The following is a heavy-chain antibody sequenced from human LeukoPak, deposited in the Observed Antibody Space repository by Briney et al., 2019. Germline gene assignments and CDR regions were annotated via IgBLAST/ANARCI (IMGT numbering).Heavy chain of an antibody. J-gene: IGHJ6*02. V-gene: IGHV3-15*01. CDR2: IRSKNNGGTM. CDR3: TTGGIDSPPWGDV. Sequence: PGGSLRLACAASAFTFTNAWMGSVRQARGKGLEWVTRIRSKNNGGTMDYDAPVRSRFITSRDDSKNTLYLQMINRQTEEAAEYYCTTGGIDSPPWGDVWGQGTTVTVSS. D-gene: IGHD7-27*01. CDR1: AFTFTNAW.